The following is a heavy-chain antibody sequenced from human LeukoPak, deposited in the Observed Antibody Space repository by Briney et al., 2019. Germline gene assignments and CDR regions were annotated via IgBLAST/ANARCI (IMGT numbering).Heavy chain of an antibody. V-gene: IGHV3-53*01. CDR3: ARGRSDYDYLWGSYRSLHF. CDR2: IYSGGST. J-gene: IGHJ4*02. D-gene: IGHD3-16*02. Sequence: GGSLRLSCAASGFTVSSNYMSWVRQAPGKGLEWVSVIYSGGSTYYADSVKGRFTISRDNSKNTLYLQINSLRAEDTAVYFCARGRSDYDYLWGSYRSLHFWGQGTLVTVSS. CDR1: GFTVSSNY.